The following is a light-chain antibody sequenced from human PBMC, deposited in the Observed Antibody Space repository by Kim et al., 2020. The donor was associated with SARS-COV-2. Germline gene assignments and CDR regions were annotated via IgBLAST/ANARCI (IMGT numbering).Light chain of an antibody. CDR3: QQYNSYPWT. CDR2: DAS. V-gene: IGKV1-5*01. CDR1: QSISSW. Sequence: DIQMTQSPSTLSASVGDRVTITCRASQSISSWLAWYQQKPGKAPKLLIYDASSLESGVPSRFSGSGSGTEFTLTISSLQPDDFATYNCQQYNSYPWTFGQVTKVDIK. J-gene: IGKJ1*01.